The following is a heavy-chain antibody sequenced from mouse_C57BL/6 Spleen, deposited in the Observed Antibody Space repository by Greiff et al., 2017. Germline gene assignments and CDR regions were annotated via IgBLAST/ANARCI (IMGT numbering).Heavy chain of an antibody. V-gene: IGHV5-15*01. CDR2: ISNLAYSI. Sequence: EVKLMESGGGLVQPGGSLKLSCAASGFTFSDYGMAWVRQAPRKGPEWVAFISNLAYSIYYADTVTGRFTISRENAKNTLYLERSSLRSEDTAMYYCARRTGTMDFDVWGTGTTVTVSS. CDR1: GFTFSDYG. D-gene: IGHD4-1*01. CDR3: ARRTGTMDFDV. J-gene: IGHJ1*03.